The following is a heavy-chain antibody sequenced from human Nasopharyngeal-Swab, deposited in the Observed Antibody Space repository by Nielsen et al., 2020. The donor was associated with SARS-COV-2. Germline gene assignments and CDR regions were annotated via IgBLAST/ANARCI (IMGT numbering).Heavy chain of an antibody. V-gene: IGHV1-2*02. D-gene: IGHD3-10*01. CDR3: AREIYYGSGSYYVDDAFDI. CDR2: LNPNSGGT. Sequence: WVRQAPGQGPEWVGSLNPNSGGTNYAQKFQGRVTLTLDTSINRAYMDLTSLRSDDTAVYYCAREIYYGSGSYYVDDAFDIWGQGTMVTVSS. J-gene: IGHJ3*02.